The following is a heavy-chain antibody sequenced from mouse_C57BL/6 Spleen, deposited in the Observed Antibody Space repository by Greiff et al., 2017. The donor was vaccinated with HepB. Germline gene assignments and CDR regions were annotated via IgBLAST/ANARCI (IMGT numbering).Heavy chain of an antibody. D-gene: IGHD3-3*01. CDR1: GYTFTSYW. CDR3: ARQGPLDY. J-gene: IGHJ2*01. Sequence: QVQLQQPGAELVMPGASVKLSCKASGYTFTSYWMHWVKQRPGQGLEWIGEIDPSDSYTNYNQKFKGRSTLTVDKSSSTAYMQLSSLTSEDSAVYYCARQGPLDYWGQGTTLTVSS. CDR2: IDPSDSYT. V-gene: IGHV1-69*01.